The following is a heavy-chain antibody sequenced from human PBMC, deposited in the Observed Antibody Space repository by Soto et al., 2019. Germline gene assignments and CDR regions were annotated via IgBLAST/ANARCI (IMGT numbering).Heavy chain of an antibody. CDR1: GFTFSSYA. CDR3: VIEPRYCSGGSCSIMGDAFDI. J-gene: IGHJ3*02. CDR2: ISGSGGST. V-gene: IGHV3-23*01. Sequence: GGSLRLSCAASGFTFSSYAMSWVRQAPGKGLEWVSAISGSGGSTYYAESVKGRFTISTDSSKNALYIQMNSLRAEVSAVYYCVIEPRYCSGGSCSIMGDAFDIWGQGTMVTVSS. D-gene: IGHD2-15*01.